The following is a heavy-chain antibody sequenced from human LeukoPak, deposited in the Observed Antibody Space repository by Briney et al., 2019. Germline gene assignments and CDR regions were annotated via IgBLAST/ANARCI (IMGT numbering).Heavy chain of an antibody. CDR2: ISSSGSTI. V-gene: IGHV3-11*01. D-gene: IGHD3-22*01. CDR1: GFTFSDYY. CDR3: ARIYYDSSGFYFDY. J-gene: IGHJ4*02. Sequence: GGSLRLSCAASGFTFSDYYMSWIRQAPGKGLEWVSYISSSGSTIYYADSVKGRFTISRDNAKNSLYPQMNSLRAEDTAVYYCARIYYDSSGFYFDYWGQGTLVTVSS.